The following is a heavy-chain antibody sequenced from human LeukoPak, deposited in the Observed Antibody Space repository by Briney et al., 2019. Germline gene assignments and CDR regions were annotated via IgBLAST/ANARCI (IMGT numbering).Heavy chain of an antibody. CDR1: GFTFSSYA. CDR2: ISHTGSDI. D-gene: IGHD3-10*01. J-gene: IGHJ4*02. Sequence: PTGGSLRLSCAASGFTFSSYAMSWVRQAPGKGLEWVSAISHTGSDIYYADSVKDRFSISRDNSKNTLYLQMNSLRAEDTALYYCAKRFYGSGSFYGDWGRGTLVTVFS. V-gene: IGHV3-23*01. CDR3: AKRFYGSGSFYGD.